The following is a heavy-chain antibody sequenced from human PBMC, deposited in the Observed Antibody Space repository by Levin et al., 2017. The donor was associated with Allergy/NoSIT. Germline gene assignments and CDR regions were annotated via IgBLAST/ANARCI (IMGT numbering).Heavy chain of an antibody. CDR1: GFTFSSYG. CDR2: ISGGGDSI. CDR3: AKHYGSGTYYNYLDF. D-gene: IGHD3-10*01. J-gene: IGHJ4*02. Sequence: GESLKISCAASGFTFSSYGMSWVRQAPGKGLEWLSAISGGGDSIYYADSVRGRFTISRDNSRNTLYLEMNSLKAEDTAIYYCAKHYGSGTYYNYLDFWGQGTLVTVSS. V-gene: IGHV3-23*01.